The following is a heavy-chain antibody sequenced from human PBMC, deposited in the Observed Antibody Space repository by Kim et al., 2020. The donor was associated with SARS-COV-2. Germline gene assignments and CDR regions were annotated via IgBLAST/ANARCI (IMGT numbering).Heavy chain of an antibody. D-gene: IGHD3-22*01. J-gene: IGHJ4*02. V-gene: IGHV3-11*06. CDR1: GFTFSDYY. Sequence: GGSLRLSCAASGFTFSDYYMSWIRQAPGKGLEWVSYISSSSSYTNYADSVKGRFTISRDNAKNSLYLQMNSLRAEDTAVYYCAREGSYYYDSSGPFDYWGQGTLVTVSS. CDR3: AREGSYYYDSSGPFDY. CDR2: ISSSSSYT.